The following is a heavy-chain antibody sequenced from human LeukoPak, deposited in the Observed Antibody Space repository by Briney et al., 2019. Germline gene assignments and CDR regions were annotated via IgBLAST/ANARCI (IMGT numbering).Heavy chain of an antibody. D-gene: IGHD6-19*01. V-gene: IGHV1-2*02. CDR3: ARDRDFLAVAGYDAFDI. J-gene: IGHJ3*02. CDR1: GYTFTGYY. CDR2: INPNSGGT. Sequence: ASVKVSRKASGYTFTGYYMHWVRQAPGQGLEWMGWINPNSGGTNYAQKFQGRVTMTRDTSISTAYMELSRLRSDDTAVYYCARDRDFLAVAGYDAFDIWGQGTMVTVSS.